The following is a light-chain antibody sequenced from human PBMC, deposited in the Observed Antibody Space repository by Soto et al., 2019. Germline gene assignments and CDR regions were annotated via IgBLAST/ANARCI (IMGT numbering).Light chain of an antibody. V-gene: IGKV1-39*01. CDR2: GAS. Sequence: DIQMTQSPSSLSASVGDRVTITCRASQSISNYLNWYQQKPGKAPKLLFSGASSLQSGVPSGFSGSGSGTDFTLTISSLQPEDFATYYCQQTYLSPPTCGQGTKVEIK. CDR1: QSISNY. CDR3: QQTYLSPPT. J-gene: IGKJ1*01.